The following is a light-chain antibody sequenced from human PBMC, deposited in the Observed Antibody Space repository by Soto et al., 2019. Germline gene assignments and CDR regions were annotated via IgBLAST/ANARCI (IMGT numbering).Light chain of an antibody. CDR1: SSNIGAHYD. Sequence: QSVLTQPPSVSGAPGQRVTISCTGSSSNIGAHYDVHWYQQLPGTAPKLLIYGNNNRPSGVPDRFSASKSGSSASLTITGLQAEDEADYYCQSYDINLSGVFGGGTKVTVL. J-gene: IGLJ3*02. CDR3: QSYDINLSGV. CDR2: GNN. V-gene: IGLV1-40*01.